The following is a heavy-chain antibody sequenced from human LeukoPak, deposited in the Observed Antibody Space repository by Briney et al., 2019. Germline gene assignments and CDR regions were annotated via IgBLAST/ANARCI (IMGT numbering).Heavy chain of an antibody. J-gene: IGHJ4*02. CDR2: IYPGDSDT. D-gene: IGHD3-9*01. CDR3: ARGRDILTGYNVPLDY. CDR1: GYSFTSYW. V-gene: IGHV5-51*01. Sequence: GESLKISCKGSGYSFTSYWIGWVRQMPGKGLEWMGNIYPGDSDTRYSPSFQGQVTISADKSISTAYLQWSSLKASDTAMYYCARGRDILTGYNVPLDYWGQGTLVTVSS.